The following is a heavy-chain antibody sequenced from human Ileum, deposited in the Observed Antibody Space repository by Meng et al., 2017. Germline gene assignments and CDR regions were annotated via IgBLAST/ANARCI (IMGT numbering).Heavy chain of an antibody. CDR1: GGSFSGYY. D-gene: IGHD6-19*01. CDR3: ARTSGWFYY. Sequence: VQLPQWGAWLLWPSETLSLPCAVYGGSFSGYYWSWIRQPPGKGLEWIGEINHSGSTNYNPSLKSRVTISVDTSKNQFSLKLSSVTAADTAVYYCARTSGWFYYWGQGTLVTVSS. J-gene: IGHJ4*02. CDR2: INHSGST. V-gene: IGHV4-34*01.